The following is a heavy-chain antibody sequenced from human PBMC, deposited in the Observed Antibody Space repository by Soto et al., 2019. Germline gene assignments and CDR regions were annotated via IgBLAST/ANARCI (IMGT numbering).Heavy chain of an antibody. CDR3: AAGGYYSS. V-gene: IGHV1-58*01. J-gene: IGHJ4*02. CDR1: GLTLTSSA. D-gene: IGHD3-3*01. Sequence: GASVKVSCKASGLTLTSSAVQWVRQARGQRVEWIGWIVVGSGNTNHAQKFQERVTITRDMSTSTANMELSSLRSGDTAVYYCAAGGYYSSWGQGTLVTVSS. CDR2: IVVGSGNT.